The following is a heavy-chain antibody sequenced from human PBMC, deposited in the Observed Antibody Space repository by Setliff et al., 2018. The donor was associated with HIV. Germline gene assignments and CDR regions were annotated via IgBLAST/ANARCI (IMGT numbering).Heavy chain of an antibody. J-gene: IGHJ4*02. Sequence: SETLSLTCTVSGVSSSSHYWSWIRQPPGKGLEWIGFSYYSGTTNYNPSLKSRVTISVDTSKNQFSLKLTSVTAADTAVYYCARRGAYGYDYFDYWGPGILVTVSS. CDR2: SYYSGTT. CDR1: GVSSSSHY. D-gene: IGHD5-12*01. CDR3: ARRGAYGYDYFDY. V-gene: IGHV4-59*08.